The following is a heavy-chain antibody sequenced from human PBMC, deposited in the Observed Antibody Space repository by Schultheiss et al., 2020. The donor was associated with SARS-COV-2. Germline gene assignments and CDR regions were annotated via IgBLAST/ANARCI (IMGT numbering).Heavy chain of an antibody. CDR2: MYHTGST. Sequence: SETLSLTCAVSGVSISSDAWWSWVRQSPDKGLEWIGEMYHTGSTKYNPSLKSQVSISIDKSKNQFSLKLTSVTAADTAVYFCARVAVAAYYHYGLDFWGQGTTVTVSS. V-gene: IGHV4-4*02. CDR1: GVSISSDAW. CDR3: ARVAVAAYYHYGLDF. J-gene: IGHJ6*02. D-gene: IGHD6-19*01.